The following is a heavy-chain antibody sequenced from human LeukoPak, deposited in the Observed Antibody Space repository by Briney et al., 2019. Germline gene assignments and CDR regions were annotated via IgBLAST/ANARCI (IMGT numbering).Heavy chain of an antibody. V-gene: IGHV3-23*01. J-gene: IGHJ6*02. CDR3: AKNSYYYYYGMDV. D-gene: IGHD5-18*01. CDR1: GFTFSSYA. Sequence: PGGSLRLSCAASGFTFSSYAMSWVRQAPGKGLEWVSAISGSGDSTYYADSVKGRFTISRDNSKNTLYLQMNSLRAEDTAVYYCAKNSYYYYYGMDVWGQGTTVTVSS. CDR2: ISGSGDST.